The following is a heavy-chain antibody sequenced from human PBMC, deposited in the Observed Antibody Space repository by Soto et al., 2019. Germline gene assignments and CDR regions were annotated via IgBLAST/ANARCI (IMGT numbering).Heavy chain of an antibody. CDR2: IYHSGST. J-gene: IGHJ5*02. CDR3: ARADCSSTSCYWFDP. Sequence: SETMSLTCAVSGGSISSGGYSWSWIRQPPGKGLEWIGYIYHSGSTYYNPSLKSRVTISVDRSKNQFSLKLSSVTAADTAVYYCARADCSSTSCYWFDPWGQGTLVTVSS. D-gene: IGHD2-2*01. CDR1: GGSISSGGYS. V-gene: IGHV4-30-2*01.